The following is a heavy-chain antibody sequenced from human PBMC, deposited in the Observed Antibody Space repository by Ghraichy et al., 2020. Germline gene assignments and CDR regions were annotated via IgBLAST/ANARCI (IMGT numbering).Heavy chain of an antibody. J-gene: IGHJ4*02. CDR1: GASISGYY. Sequence: SETLSLTCTVSGASISGYYWSWTRQTPEKGLEWIGYIYHTGATKYNPSLSGRVTISQDTSKNQFSLRLKSVTAAATAVYYCASDPDQRDGDSLLVAGDFWGQGIRVTVAS. D-gene: IGHD4-17*01. CDR3: ASDPDQRDGDSLLVAGDF. V-gene: IGHV4-59*01. CDR2: IYHTGAT.